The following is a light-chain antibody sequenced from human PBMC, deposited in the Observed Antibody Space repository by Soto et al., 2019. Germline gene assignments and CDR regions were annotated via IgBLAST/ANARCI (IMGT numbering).Light chain of an antibody. V-gene: IGKV1-5*03. J-gene: IGKJ1*01. CDR1: QSISSW. CDR3: QQSKT. Sequence: DIEMPEAPSTLSASVGDRVTITCRASQSISSWLAWYQQKPGKARKLLIYKASSLESGVPSRFSGSGSGTEFTLTISSLQPDDFATYYCQQSKTFGQGTKVDI. CDR2: KAS.